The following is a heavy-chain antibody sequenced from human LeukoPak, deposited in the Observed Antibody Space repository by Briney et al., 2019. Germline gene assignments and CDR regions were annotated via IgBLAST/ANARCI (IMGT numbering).Heavy chain of an antibody. Sequence: SVKVSCKAPGGTFSSYAISWVRQAPGQGLEWMGRIIPILGIANYAQKFQGRVTITADKSTSTAYMELSSLRSEDTAVYYCARDRRSSSWYYADYWGQGTLVTVSS. J-gene: IGHJ4*02. V-gene: IGHV1-69*04. CDR3: ARDRRSSSWYYADY. CDR1: GGTFSSYA. CDR2: IIPILGIA. D-gene: IGHD6-13*01.